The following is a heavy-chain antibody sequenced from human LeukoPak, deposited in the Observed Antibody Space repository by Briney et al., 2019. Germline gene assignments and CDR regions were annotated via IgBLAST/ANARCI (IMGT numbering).Heavy chain of an antibody. D-gene: IGHD3-16*02. Sequence: ASVKVSCEASGYTFTSYGISWVRQAPGQGLEWMGWISAYNGNTNYAQKLQGRVTMTTDTSTSTAYMELRSLRSDDTAVYYCARGGGGYDYVWGSYRSVFDYWGQGTLVTVSS. CDR1: GYTFTSYG. J-gene: IGHJ4*02. CDR3: ARGGGGYDYVWGSYRSVFDY. V-gene: IGHV1-18*01. CDR2: ISAYNGNT.